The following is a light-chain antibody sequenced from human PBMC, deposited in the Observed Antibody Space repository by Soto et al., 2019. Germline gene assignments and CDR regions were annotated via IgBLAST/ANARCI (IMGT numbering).Light chain of an antibody. CDR1: HRVYSN. Sequence: EIRMKQSADTVSVTNGESATLSCRASHRVYSNLAWYQQRPGQAPRLLIYGASTRATGVPARFSGRGSGTEFTLTISSLQSQDFAVYYCQQYTTWPPKPFGQGTRPEIK. CDR3: QQYTTWPPKP. V-gene: IGKV3-15*01. J-gene: IGKJ5*01. CDR2: GAS.